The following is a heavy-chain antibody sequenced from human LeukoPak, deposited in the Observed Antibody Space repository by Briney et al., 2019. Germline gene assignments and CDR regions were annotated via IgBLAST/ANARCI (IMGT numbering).Heavy chain of an antibody. V-gene: IGHV3-21*01. Sequence: AGGSLRLSCEASGFTFSNREMNWVRQAPGKGLEWVSSISSTSSHTYYADSLEGRFTISRDNAKNSLYLQMNSLRAEDTAVYFCARLRSTQLRYFDIDFWGQGTLVTVSS. J-gene: IGHJ4*02. CDR1: GFTFSNRE. D-gene: IGHD3-9*01. CDR2: ISSTSSHT. CDR3: ARLRSTQLRYFDIDF.